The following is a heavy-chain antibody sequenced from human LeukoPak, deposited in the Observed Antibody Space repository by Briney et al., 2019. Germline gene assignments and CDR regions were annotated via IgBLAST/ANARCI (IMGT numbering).Heavy chain of an antibody. D-gene: IGHD3-22*01. CDR2: INPNSGGT. V-gene: IGHV1-2*02. Sequence: ASVKVSCKASGYTFTGYYMHWVRQAPGQGLEWMGWINPNSGGTNYAQKFQGRVTMTRDTSISTAYMELSGLRSDDTAVYYCASLGAYDSSGRNWFDPWGQGTLVTVSS. J-gene: IGHJ5*02. CDR3: ASLGAYDSSGRNWFDP. CDR1: GYTFTGYY.